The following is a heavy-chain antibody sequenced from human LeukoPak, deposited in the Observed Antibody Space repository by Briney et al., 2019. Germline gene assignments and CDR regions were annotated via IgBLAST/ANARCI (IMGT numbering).Heavy chain of an antibody. CDR3: ARGHVGSYAYYYYYGMDV. Sequence: NPSETLSLTCTVSGGSISSYYWSWIRQPPGKGLEWIGYIYYSGSTNYNPSLKSRVTISVDTSKNQFSLKLSSVTAADTAVYYCARGHVGSYAYYYYYGMDVWGQGTTVTVSS. D-gene: IGHD2-8*01. V-gene: IGHV4-59*01. CDR1: GGSISSYY. J-gene: IGHJ6*02. CDR2: IYYSGST.